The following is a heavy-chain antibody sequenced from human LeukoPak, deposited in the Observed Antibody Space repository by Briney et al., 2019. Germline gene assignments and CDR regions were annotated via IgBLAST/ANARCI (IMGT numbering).Heavy chain of an antibody. CDR3: AKDQRFLEWLFDY. Sequence: PGGSLRLSCAASGFTFSSYGMHWVRQAPGRGLEWVAFIRYDGSNKYYADSVKGRFTISRDNSKNTLYLQMNSLRAEDTAVYYCAKDQRFLEWLFDYWGQGTLVTVSS. J-gene: IGHJ4*02. V-gene: IGHV3-30*02. D-gene: IGHD3-3*01. CDR2: IRYDGSNK. CDR1: GFTFSSYG.